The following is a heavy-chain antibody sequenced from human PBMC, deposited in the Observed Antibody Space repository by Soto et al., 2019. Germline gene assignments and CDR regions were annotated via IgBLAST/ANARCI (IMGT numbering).Heavy chain of an antibody. D-gene: IGHD6-13*01. CDR2: IYSGGGT. CDR1: GGSISSISYY. V-gene: IGHV4-39*01. CDR3: ASTSTWHIIDY. J-gene: IGHJ4*02. Sequence: QLQLQESGPGLVKPSETLSLTCTVSGGSISSISYYWGWIRQPPGKGLEWIASIYSGGGTYHNPSLKSRITLSVDPSKTQFSLKLSSVTAADTAVYYCASTSTWHIIDYWGQGTLVTVSS.